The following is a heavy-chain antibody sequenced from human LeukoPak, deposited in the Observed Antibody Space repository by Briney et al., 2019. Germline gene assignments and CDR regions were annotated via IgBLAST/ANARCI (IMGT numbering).Heavy chain of an antibody. CDR1: ESIFAGSF. D-gene: IGHD3-10*01. J-gene: IGHJ5*02. CDR2: MKPDNGGT. Sequence: PGASVKVSCKTSESIFAGSFIHWVRQAPGQGLEGMGWMKPDNGGTHYAQKFKGRVTMTGDTSVSTGNMELTSLRSDDTAVYYCVVTTFYYASGTMKYNWYEPWGQGTLVTVST. CDR3: VVTTFYYASGTMKYNWYEP. V-gene: IGHV1-2*02.